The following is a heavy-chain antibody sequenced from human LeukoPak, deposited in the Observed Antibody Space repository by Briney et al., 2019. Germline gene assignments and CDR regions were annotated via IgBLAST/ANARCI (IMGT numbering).Heavy chain of an antibody. V-gene: IGHV4-59*08. CDR1: GDSINNYY. J-gene: IGHJ3*02. D-gene: IGHD2-15*01. CDR2: IYYGGST. Sequence: ASETLSLTCTVSGDSINNYYWNWIRQPPGKGLEWIGYIYYGGSTYYNPSLKSRVTISVDTSKNQFSLKLSSVTAADTAVYYCARGGDIVGAFDIWGQGTMVTVSS. CDR3: ARGGDIVGAFDI.